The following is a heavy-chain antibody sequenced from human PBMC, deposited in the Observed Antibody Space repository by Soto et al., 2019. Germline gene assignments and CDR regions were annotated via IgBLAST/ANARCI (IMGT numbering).Heavy chain of an antibody. CDR3: ASIKDYGDYRGYYYGMEV. CDR2: ISAYNGNT. CDR1: GYTFTCYG. V-gene: IGHV1-18*04. Sequence: ASVKVSCKASGYTFTCYGISWVRQAPGQGREWMGWISAYNGNTNYAQKLQGRVTMTTDTSTSTAYMELRSLRSDDTAVYYCASIKDYGDYRGYYYGMEVWGQGTTVSVS. J-gene: IGHJ6*01. D-gene: IGHD4-17*01.